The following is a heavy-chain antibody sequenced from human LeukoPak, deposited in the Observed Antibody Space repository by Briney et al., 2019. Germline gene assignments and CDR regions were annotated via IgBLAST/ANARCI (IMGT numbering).Heavy chain of an antibody. D-gene: IGHD4-17*01. Sequence: GGSLRLSCAASGFTFSSYAMSWVRRAPGKGLEWVSAVSGSGSSTYYADSVKGRFTIFRDNSKNTLYLQVNSLRAEGTAVYYCAKAHYDDYGDRFDYWGQGTLVTVSS. CDR1: GFTFSSYA. V-gene: IGHV3-23*01. CDR2: VSGSGSST. CDR3: AKAHYDDYGDRFDY. J-gene: IGHJ4*02.